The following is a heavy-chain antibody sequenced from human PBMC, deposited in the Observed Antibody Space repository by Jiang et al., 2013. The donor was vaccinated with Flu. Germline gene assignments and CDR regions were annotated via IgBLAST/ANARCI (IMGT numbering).Heavy chain of an antibody. D-gene: IGHD3-22*01. CDR1: GGSVSSGSYY. CDR3: ARGRIEYYYDSSGYYPSEYFQH. V-gene: IGHV4-61*01. J-gene: IGHJ1*01. Sequence: LLKPSETLSLTCTVSGGSVSSGSYYWSWIRQPPGKGLEWIGYIYYSGSTNYNPSLKSRVTISVDTSKNQFSLKLSSVTAADTAVYYCARGRIEYYYDSSGYYPSEYFQHWGQGTLVTVSS. CDR2: IYYSGST.